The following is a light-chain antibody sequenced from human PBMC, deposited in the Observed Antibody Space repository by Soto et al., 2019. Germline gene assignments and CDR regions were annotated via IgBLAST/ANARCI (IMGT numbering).Light chain of an antibody. V-gene: IGLV2-14*01. CDR2: DVN. Sequence: QSVLTQPASVSGSPGQSITSSCTGTNSDVGSYNRVSWYQQPPGTAPKLMIFDVNNRPSGVSYRFSGSKSGNTAYLTISGLQPEDEADYYCNSYTTSETYVFGTGTKVTVL. CDR3: NSYTTSETYV. J-gene: IGLJ1*01. CDR1: NSDVGSYNR.